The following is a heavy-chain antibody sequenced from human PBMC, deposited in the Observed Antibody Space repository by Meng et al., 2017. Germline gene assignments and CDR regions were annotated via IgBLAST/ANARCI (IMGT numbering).Heavy chain of an antibody. CDR1: GGSFSGYY. V-gene: IGHV4-34*01. D-gene: IGHD2-2*02. J-gene: IGHJ6*02. CDR2: INHSGST. CDR3: ARGHRKYHYYYYYGMDV. Sequence: SETLSLTCAVYGGSFSGYYWSWIRQPPGKGLEWIGEINHSGSTNYNPSLKSRVTISVDTSKNQFSLKLSSVTAADTAVYYCARGHRKYHYYYYYGMDVWGQGTTVTVSS.